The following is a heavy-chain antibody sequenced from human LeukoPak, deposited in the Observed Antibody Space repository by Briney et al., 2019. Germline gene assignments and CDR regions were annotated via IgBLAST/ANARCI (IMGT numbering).Heavy chain of an antibody. CDR3: ARDQYYYGSGSKVD. J-gene: IGHJ4*02. Sequence: GGSLRLSCAASGFTLSSYSMNWVRQAPGKGLEWVSYISSGSSTIYYADSVKGRFTISRDNAKNSLYLQMNSLRAEDTAVYYCARDQYYYGSGSKVDWGQGTLVTVSS. V-gene: IGHV3-48*01. CDR2: ISSGSSTI. D-gene: IGHD3-10*01. CDR1: GFTLSSYS.